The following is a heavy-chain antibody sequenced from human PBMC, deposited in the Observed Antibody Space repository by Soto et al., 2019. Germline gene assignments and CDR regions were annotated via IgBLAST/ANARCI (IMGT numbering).Heavy chain of an antibody. J-gene: IGHJ4*02. CDR3: ARTGGEYSSSPFTTDY. V-gene: IGHV4-34*01. D-gene: IGHD6-13*01. CDR2: INHSGST. Sequence: SETLSLTCAVYGGSFSGYYWSWIRQPPGKGLEWIGEINHSGSTNYNPSLKSRVTISVDTSKNQFSLKLSSVTAADTAVYYCARTGGEYSSSPFTTDYWGQGTLVTVSS. CDR1: GGSFSGYY.